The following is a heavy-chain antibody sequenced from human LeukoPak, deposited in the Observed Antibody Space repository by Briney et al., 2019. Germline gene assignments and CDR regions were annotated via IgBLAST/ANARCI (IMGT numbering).Heavy chain of an antibody. Sequence: AASVKVSCKASGYTFTGYYMHWVRQAPGQALEWMGWINPNSGGTNYAQKFQGRVTMTRDTSISTAYMELSRLRSDDTAVYYCARDQKRDPTGAFDIWGQGTMVTVSS. J-gene: IGHJ3*02. D-gene: IGHD2-8*02. CDR2: INPNSGGT. V-gene: IGHV1-2*02. CDR3: ARDQKRDPTGAFDI. CDR1: GYTFTGYY.